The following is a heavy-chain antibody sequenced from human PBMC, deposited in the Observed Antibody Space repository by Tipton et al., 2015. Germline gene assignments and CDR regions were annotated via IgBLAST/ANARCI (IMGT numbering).Heavy chain of an antibody. Sequence: SLRLSCTPSGFTFRDGDYAVSWFRQAPGKGLEWVGFIGSKAYGGTTQYAASVNGRFTISRDDSRHIAYLHMNSLQTEDTGVYYCTSFFRTTVTPNYYTYYGMDVWGQGTTVTVSS. D-gene: IGHD4-17*01. CDR3: TSFFRTTVTPNYYTYYGMDV. CDR1: GFTFRDGDYA. V-gene: IGHV3-49*03. J-gene: IGHJ6*02. CDR2: IGSKAYGGTT.